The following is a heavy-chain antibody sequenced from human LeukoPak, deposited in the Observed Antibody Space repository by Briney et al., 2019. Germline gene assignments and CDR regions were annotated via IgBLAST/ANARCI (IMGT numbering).Heavy chain of an antibody. V-gene: IGHV3-53*01. J-gene: IGHJ4*02. D-gene: IGHD3-10*01. Sequence: GGSLRLTCTVSGFTVSTTLMDWVRQAPGKGLEWVSLIYDDGRTVYGDSVKGRFTISRDNSKNTLYLQMNSLRAEDTAVYYCAKCPPLWFGESYYFDYWGQGTLVTVSS. CDR3: AKCPPLWFGESYYFDY. CDR2: IYDDGRT. CDR1: GFTVSTTL.